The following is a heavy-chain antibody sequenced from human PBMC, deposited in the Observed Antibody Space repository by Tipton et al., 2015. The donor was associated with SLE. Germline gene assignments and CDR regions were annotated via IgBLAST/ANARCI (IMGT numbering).Heavy chain of an antibody. CDR2: IDHSRST. CDR1: GGSFSVHY. D-gene: IGHD4/OR15-4a*01. J-gene: IGHJ4*02. Sequence: TLSLTCAVYGGSFSVHYWSWSWIRQPPGKGLEWIGEIDHSRSTNYNPSLKSRVTISRDTSKNQFSLKLRSVTATDTAVYYCAAPGRDYGANSWGYWGQGTLVTVSS. V-gene: IGHV4-34*01. CDR3: AAPGRDYGANSWGY.